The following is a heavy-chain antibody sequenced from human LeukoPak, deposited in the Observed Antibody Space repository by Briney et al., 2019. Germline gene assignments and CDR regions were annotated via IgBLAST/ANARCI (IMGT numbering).Heavy chain of an antibody. CDR1: GFTFSSCG. J-gene: IGHJ4*02. CDR2: ISSSGGST. CDR3: AKRSDYGGDWNYFDY. D-gene: IGHD4-23*01. V-gene: IGHV3-23*01. Sequence: QPGGSLRLSCAASGFTFSSCGMSWVRQAPGKGLEWVSAISSSGGSTYYADSVKGRFTISRDNSKNTLYLQMNSLRAEDTAVYYCAKRSDYGGDWNYFDYWGQGTLVTVSS.